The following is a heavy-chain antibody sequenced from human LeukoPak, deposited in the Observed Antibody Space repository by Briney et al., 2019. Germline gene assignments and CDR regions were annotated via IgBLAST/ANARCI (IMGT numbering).Heavy chain of an antibody. V-gene: IGHV1-69*13. D-gene: IGHD6-19*01. Sequence: SVKVSCKASGGTFSSYAISWVRQAPGQGLEWMGGIIPIFGTANYAQKFQGRVTITADESTSTAYMELSSLRSEDTAVYYCARAGSRSSGWKKFDYWGQGTLVTVSS. CDR3: ARAGSRSSGWKKFDY. J-gene: IGHJ4*02. CDR1: GGTFSSYA. CDR2: IIPIFGTA.